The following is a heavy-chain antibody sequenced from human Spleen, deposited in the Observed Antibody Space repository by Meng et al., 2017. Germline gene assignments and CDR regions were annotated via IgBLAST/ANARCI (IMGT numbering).Heavy chain of an antibody. V-gene: IGHV3-23*01. CDR3: ATESTVTSSPYYYYGMDV. Sequence: GESLKISCAASGFTFSKYAMTWVRQTPGKGLEWVSAVTASGGSTYYADSVKGRFTISRDNSKNTLHLQMNSLRVEDTALYYCATESTVTSSPYYYYGMDVWGQGTTVTVSS. J-gene: IGHJ6*02. CDR1: GFTFSKYA. D-gene: IGHD4-17*01. CDR2: VTASGGST.